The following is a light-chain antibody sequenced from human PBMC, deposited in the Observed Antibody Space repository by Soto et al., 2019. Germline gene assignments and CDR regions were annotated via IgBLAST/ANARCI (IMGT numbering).Light chain of an antibody. CDR3: QQRSDWSSIS. J-gene: IGKJ5*01. CDR1: RSVSTY. CDR2: DAS. V-gene: IGKV3-11*01. Sequence: EVVLTQSPATLSLSPGERATLSCRASRSVSTYLAWYQQKPGQAPRLLIHDASNRATGIPARFSGSGSGTDFTLTISSLEPEDFAVYYCQQRSDWSSISFGHGTRLEI.